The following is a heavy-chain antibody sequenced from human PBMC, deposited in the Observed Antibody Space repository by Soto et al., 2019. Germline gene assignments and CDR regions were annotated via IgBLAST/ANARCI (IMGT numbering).Heavy chain of an antibody. Sequence: GGPQRLCYAASGFTFGTYTVNWVRKKPGKGLEWVSALGGGGDTHYAESVKGRFTISRDYSKNILLLQMNSLRDEDSAIYYSTNDRHPDGIWTFEFWGQGTLVTVSS. CDR2: LGGGGDT. V-gene: IGHV3-23*01. J-gene: IGHJ4*02. CDR1: GFTFGTYT. D-gene: IGHD3-9*01. CDR3: TNDRHPDGIWTFEF.